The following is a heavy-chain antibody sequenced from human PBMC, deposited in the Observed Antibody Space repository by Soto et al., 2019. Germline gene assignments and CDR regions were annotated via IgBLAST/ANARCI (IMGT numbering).Heavy chain of an antibody. J-gene: IGHJ4*02. V-gene: IGHV3-23*01. D-gene: IGHD3-10*01. CDR2: ISGSGGST. CDR3: AKSRNMEYYYGSGGYIPFDY. Sequence: GGSLRLSCAASGFTFSSYAMSWVRQAPGKGLEWVSAISGSGGSTYYADSVKGRFTISRDNSKTTLYLQMNSLRAEDKAVYYCAKSRNMEYYYGSGGYIPFDYWGQGTLVTVSS. CDR1: GFTFSSYA.